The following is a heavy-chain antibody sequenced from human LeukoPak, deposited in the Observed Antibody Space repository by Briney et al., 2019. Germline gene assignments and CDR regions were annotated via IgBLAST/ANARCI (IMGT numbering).Heavy chain of an antibody. CDR1: GFTFSRYW. CDR3: ASSRYDSSGYYGIIDY. Sequence: GGSLRLSCAASGFTFSRYWMSWVRQAPGKGLEWVSSISRSSNYKYYADSVKGRFTISRDNAKNSLYLQMNSLRAEDTALYYCASSRYDSSGYYGIIDYWGQGTLVTVSS. J-gene: IGHJ4*02. V-gene: IGHV3-21*01. D-gene: IGHD3-22*01. CDR2: ISRSSNYK.